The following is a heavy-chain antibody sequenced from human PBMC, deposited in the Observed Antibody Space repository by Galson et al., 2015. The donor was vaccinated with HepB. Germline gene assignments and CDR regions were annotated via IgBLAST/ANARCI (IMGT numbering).Heavy chain of an antibody. Sequence: SVKVSCKASGYTFTSYAMHWVRQAPGQRLEWMGWINAGNGNTKYSQKFQGRVTITRDTSASTAYMELSSLRSEDTAVYYCARGRPTYGDWFDPWGQGTLVTVSS. D-gene: IGHD3-16*01. CDR2: INAGNGNT. CDR1: GYTFTSYA. J-gene: IGHJ5*02. CDR3: ARGRPTYGDWFDP. V-gene: IGHV1-3*01.